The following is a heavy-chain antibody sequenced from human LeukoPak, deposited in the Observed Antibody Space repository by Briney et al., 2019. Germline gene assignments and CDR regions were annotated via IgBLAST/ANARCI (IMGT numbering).Heavy chain of an antibody. J-gene: IGHJ4*02. V-gene: IGHV4-38-2*02. CDR1: GFTFSSYW. CDR2: IYHSGST. D-gene: IGHD4-23*01. CDR3: ARDIGHTNSSY. Sequence: AGGSLRLSCAASGFTFSSYWMSWVRQAPGKGLEWIGSIYHSGSTYYNPSLKSRVTISVDTSKNQFSLKLSSVTAADTAVYYCARDIGHTNSSYWGQGTLVTVSS.